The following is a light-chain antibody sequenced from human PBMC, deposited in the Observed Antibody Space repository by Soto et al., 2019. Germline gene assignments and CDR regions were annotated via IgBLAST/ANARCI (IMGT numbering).Light chain of an antibody. CDR2: DAS. V-gene: IGKV3-20*01. Sequence: VLTQSPGTMTLSPGQRATFSCRSSQSLPSNFLAWYQRKPGQAPRLLIYDASSRATGIPDRFSGSGSGTEFMLTISRLEPEEFAVYYCNKYASSTGTVGQGTKVDIK. CDR3: NKYASSTGT. J-gene: IGKJ1*01. CDR1: QSLPSNF.